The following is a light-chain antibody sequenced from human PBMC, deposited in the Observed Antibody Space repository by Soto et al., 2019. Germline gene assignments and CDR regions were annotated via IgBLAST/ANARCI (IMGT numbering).Light chain of an antibody. CDR3: QHCQPYGDSPPLT. V-gene: IGKV3-15*01. Sequence: EIVMTQSPATLSVSPGERATLSCRASQSVGRNLAWYQQKPGQSPRLLIYGASTRATGIPASFSGSGSGTEFSLTISSLQSEDFAVYYCQHCQPYGDSPPLTFGGGTKVDIK. J-gene: IGKJ4*01. CDR1: QSVGRN. CDR2: GAS.